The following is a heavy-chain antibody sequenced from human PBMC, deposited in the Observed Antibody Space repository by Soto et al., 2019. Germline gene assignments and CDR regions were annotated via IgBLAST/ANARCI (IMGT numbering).Heavy chain of an antibody. CDR2: ISGSGGST. CDR1: GFTFSSYA. J-gene: IGHJ6*02. Sequence: EVQLLESGGGLVQPGGSLRLSCAASGFTFSSYAMSWVRQAPGKGLEWVSAISGSGGSTYYADSVKGRFTISRDNSKNTMYLQMNRLRAEDTAVYYCAKGGVWFGNYGMDVWGQGTTVTVSS. V-gene: IGHV3-23*01. D-gene: IGHD3-10*01. CDR3: AKGGVWFGNYGMDV.